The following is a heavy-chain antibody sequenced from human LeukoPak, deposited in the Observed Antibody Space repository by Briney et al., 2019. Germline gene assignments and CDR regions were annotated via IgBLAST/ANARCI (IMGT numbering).Heavy chain of an antibody. J-gene: IGHJ4*02. CDR3: ARDKTTAAAGIY. Sequence: ASVKVSCKASGYTFTGYYMHWVRQAPGQGLEWMGWINPNSGGTNYAQKFRGRVTMTRDTSISTAYMELSRLRSDDTAVYYCARDKTTAAAGIYWGQGTLVTVSS. CDR2: INPNSGGT. V-gene: IGHV1-2*02. CDR1: GYTFTGYY. D-gene: IGHD6-13*01.